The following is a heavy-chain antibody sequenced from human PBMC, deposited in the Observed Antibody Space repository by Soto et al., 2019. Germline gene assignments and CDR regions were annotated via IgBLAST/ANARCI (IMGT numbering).Heavy chain of an antibody. CDR2: IHYRGGA. J-gene: IGHJ5*02. Sequence: PSETLSLTCIVSGGSITNNDYYWGWILRPPGKGLEWIGTIHYRGGASYNPSLKSRVIISADTSKNQFSLRLSSVTAADTAVYYCARRTPLYASESSRFDPWGQGALVTVSS. CDR1: GGSITNNDYY. D-gene: IGHD3-10*01. V-gene: IGHV4-39*01. CDR3: ARRTPLYASESSRFDP.